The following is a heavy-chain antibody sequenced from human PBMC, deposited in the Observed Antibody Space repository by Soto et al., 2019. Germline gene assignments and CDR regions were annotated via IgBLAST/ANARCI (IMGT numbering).Heavy chain of an antibody. D-gene: IGHD3-3*01. CDR1: GGTFSSYA. J-gene: IGHJ6*02. CDR3: GTSDDFWSGYYYGMDV. CDR2: IIPIFGTA. Sequence: QVQLVQSGAEVKKPGSSVKVSCKASGGTFSSYAISWVRQAPGQGLEWMGGIIPIFGTANYAQKFQGRVTITADESTSXAYMELSSLRSEDTAVYYCGTSDDFWSGYYYGMDVWGQGTTVTVSS. V-gene: IGHV1-69*12.